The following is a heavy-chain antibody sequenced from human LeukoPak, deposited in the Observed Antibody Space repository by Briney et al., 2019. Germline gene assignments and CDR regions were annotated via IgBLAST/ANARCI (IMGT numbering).Heavy chain of an antibody. D-gene: IGHD1-14*01. CDR1: GFTFSGYG. CDR2: IRYDGSNK. CDR3: AKDRGTGTVVDYFDY. Sequence: PGGSLRLSCAASGFTFSGYGMHWVRQAPGKGLEWVAFIRYDGSNKNYGDSVKGRFTISRDSSKNTLYVQMNSLRVEDTAEYYCAKDRGTGTVVDYFDYWGQGTLVTVSS. J-gene: IGHJ4*02. V-gene: IGHV3-30*02.